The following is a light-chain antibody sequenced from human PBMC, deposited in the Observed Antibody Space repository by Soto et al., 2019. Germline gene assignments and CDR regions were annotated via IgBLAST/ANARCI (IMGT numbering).Light chain of an antibody. CDR1: QSISRY. J-gene: IGKJ4*01. CDR3: QQSYSTSLT. CDR2: ATS. Sequence: DVQITQSPSSLSASVGDSLTLTCRSSQSISRYLNWYQQRPGKAPRVLISATSTLQSGVPSRFSGSGSGTDFTLTISSLQPEDFATYFCQQSYSTSLTFGGVTKVDIK. V-gene: IGKV1-39*01.